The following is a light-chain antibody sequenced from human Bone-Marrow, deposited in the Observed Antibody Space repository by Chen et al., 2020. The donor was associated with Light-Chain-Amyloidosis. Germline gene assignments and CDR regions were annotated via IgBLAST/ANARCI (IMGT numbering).Light chain of an antibody. Sequence: DIVMTQSPVSLAVSLGARATINCKSSQSVYGSDNRNYLAWYQQKPGQPLKVLFYWASTRESGVPDRFSCSGSGTDFTLTISSLQAEDVAVYYCQQYFSLPITFGQGTRLEIK. CDR3: QQYFSLPIT. CDR1: QSVYGSDNRNY. J-gene: IGKJ5*01. CDR2: WAS. V-gene: IGKV4-1*01.